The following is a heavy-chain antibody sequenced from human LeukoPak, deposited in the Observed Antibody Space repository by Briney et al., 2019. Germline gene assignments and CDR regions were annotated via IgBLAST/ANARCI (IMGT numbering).Heavy chain of an antibody. CDR3: ARDPPRRAFDI. V-gene: IGHV3-33*01. J-gene: IGHJ3*02. Sequence: GGSLRLSCAASGFRFSTYGMHWVRQAPGKGLEWVAVIWYDGSNKNYADSVKGRFTISRDNSKNTLYLQMNSLRAEDAAVYYCARDPPRRAFDIWGQGTMVTVSS. CDR2: IWYDGSNK. CDR1: GFRFSTYG.